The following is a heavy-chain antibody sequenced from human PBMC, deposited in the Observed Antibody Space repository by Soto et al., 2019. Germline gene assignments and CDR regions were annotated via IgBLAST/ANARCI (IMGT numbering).Heavy chain of an antibody. D-gene: IGHD1-26*01. V-gene: IGHV3-7*03. CDR3: ARRGRGSGNYADAFDI. Sequence: EVQLVESGGGLVQPGGSLRLSCAASGFTFSGYWMSWARQAPGKGLEWVANIKQDGSENYFVDSVKGRFTISRDNAKNSLCLQMNSLKTDDTAVYYCARRGRGSGNYADAFDIWGQGTMVTVSS. J-gene: IGHJ3*02. CDR2: IKQDGSEN. CDR1: GFTFSGYW.